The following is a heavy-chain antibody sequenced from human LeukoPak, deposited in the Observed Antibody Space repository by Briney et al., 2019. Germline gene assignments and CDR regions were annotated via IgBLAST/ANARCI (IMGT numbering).Heavy chain of an antibody. D-gene: IGHD1-7*01. CDR3: ARDGGITGTTSRGSFDY. Sequence: GGSLRLSCAASGFTFSSYSMNWVRQAPGKGLEWVSSISSSSSYIYYADSVKGRFTISRDNATNSLYLQMNSLRAEDTAVYYCARDGGITGTTSRGSFDYWGQGTLVTVSS. V-gene: IGHV3-21*01. CDR1: GFTFSSYS. CDR2: ISSSSSYI. J-gene: IGHJ4*02.